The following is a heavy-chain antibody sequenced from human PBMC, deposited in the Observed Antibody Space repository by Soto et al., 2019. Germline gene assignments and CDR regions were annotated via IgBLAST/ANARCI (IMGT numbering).Heavy chain of an antibody. D-gene: IGHD3-10*01. Sequence: ASVKVSCKASGYTFTSYDINWVRQATGQGLEWMGWMNPNSGNTGYSQKFQGRVTMTRNTSISTAYMELSSLRSEDTAVYYCARTPTMVRALGYWFDPWGQGTLVTVSS. CDR3: ARTPTMVRALGYWFDP. J-gene: IGHJ5*02. CDR1: GYTFTSYD. CDR2: MNPNSGNT. V-gene: IGHV1-8*01.